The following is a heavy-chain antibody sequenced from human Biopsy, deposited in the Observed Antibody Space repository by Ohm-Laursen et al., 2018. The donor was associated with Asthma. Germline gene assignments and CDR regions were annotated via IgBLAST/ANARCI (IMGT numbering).Heavy chain of an antibody. D-gene: IGHD6-19*01. CDR3: ARCQVGYSSGWSLLLKKIYYSGMDV. V-gene: IGHV1-69*13. CDR2: IMTVFGTT. CDR1: GGTFSNFA. J-gene: IGHJ6*02. Sequence: VKISCKAPGGTFSNFAISWVRQAPGQRLEWLGGIMTVFGTTNYAQKFQGGVTITADESTSTAYMEVTSLRSEDTAIYYCARCQVGYSSGWSLLLKKIYYSGMDVWGQGTAVTVSS.